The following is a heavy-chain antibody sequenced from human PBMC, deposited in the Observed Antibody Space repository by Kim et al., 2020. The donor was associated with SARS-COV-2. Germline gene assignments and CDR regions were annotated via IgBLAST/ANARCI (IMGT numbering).Heavy chain of an antibody. CDR2: INPGNGNT. J-gene: IGHJ5*02. V-gene: IGHV1-3*01. Sequence: ASVKVSCKASGYTFTSYDMHWVRQAPGQRLEWMGWINPGNGNTNYSQKFQGRVTITRDTSASTAYMELSSLRSEDTAVYYCARAGKHYYGSGSYYKSWFDPWGQGTLGTLSS. CDR3: ARAGKHYYGSGSYYKSWFDP. D-gene: IGHD3-10*01. CDR1: GYTFTSYD.